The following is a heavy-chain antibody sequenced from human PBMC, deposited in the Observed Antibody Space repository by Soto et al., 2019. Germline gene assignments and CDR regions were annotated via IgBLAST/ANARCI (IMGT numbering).Heavy chain of an antibody. CDR3: ARGGIVGARGYFDY. D-gene: IGHD1-26*01. CDR2: RRDRAKCYSP. CDR1: GFVFSDHY. J-gene: IGHJ4*02. V-gene: IGHV3-72*01. Sequence: HRGGSLRLSCAASGFVFSDHYMDWVRQAPGKGMEWVGRRRDRAKCYSPESAASVTGRFTISRDDSTNTLYLQMNSLKTEDTAVYYCARGGIVGARGYFDYWGQGTQVTVSS.